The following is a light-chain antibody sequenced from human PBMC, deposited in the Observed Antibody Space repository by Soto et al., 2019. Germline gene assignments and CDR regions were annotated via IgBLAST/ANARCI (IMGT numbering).Light chain of an antibody. V-gene: IGLV1-44*01. CDR2: SNS. Sequence: QSVLTQPPSASGTPGQRVTISCSGSSSNIGSNTVNWYQQLPGTAPKLLIYSNSQRPSGVPDRFSGSKSGTSASLAISGLQSEDEADYYCAAWDDSLNVPYVFGTGTKVTVL. CDR3: AAWDDSLNVPYV. CDR1: SSNIGSNT. J-gene: IGLJ1*01.